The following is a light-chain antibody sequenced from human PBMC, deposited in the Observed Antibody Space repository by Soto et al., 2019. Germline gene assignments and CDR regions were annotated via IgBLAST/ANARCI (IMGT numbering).Light chain of an antibody. CDR1: SSDVGAYNY. J-gene: IGLJ1*01. CDR2: EVS. Sequence: QSALTQPASVSGSAGQSITISCTGTSSDVGAYNYVSWYQHHPGKAPKVIIYEVSNRPSGVSHRFSGSRSGNTASLTISGLQAEDEADYYCCSYTSSRTYVFGTGTKVTVL. CDR3: CSYTSSRTYV. V-gene: IGLV2-14*01.